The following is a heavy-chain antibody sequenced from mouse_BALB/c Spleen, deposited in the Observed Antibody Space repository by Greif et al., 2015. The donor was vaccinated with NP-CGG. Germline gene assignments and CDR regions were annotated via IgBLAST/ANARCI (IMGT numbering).Heavy chain of an antibody. Sequence: VHLVESGPGLVAPSQSLSITCTVSGFSLTSYGVHWVRQPPGKGLEWLGVIWAGGSTNYNSALMSRLSISKDNSKSQVFLKMNSLQTDDTAMYYCARATYGRGYFDVWGAGTTVTVSS. CDR3: ARATYGRGYFDV. J-gene: IGHJ1*01. CDR2: IWAGGST. D-gene: IGHD5-5*01. V-gene: IGHV2-9*02. CDR1: GFSLTSYG.